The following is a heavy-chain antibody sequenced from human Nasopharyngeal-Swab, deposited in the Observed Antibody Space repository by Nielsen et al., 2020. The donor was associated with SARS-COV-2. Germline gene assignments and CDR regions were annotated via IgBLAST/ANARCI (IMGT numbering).Heavy chain of an antibody. CDR1: GFTFSNYG. V-gene: IGHV3-30*18. CDR2: VSYDGSVK. Sequence: GESLKISCVASGFTFSNYGIHWVRQAPGKGLEWVAVVSYDGSVKNYADSVKGRFTISRDNPKNTLYLQMNSLRTEDTGLYYCAKLAMVRGPLDAFDVWGQGTLVTVSS. D-gene: IGHD3-10*01. J-gene: IGHJ3*01. CDR3: AKLAMVRGPLDAFDV.